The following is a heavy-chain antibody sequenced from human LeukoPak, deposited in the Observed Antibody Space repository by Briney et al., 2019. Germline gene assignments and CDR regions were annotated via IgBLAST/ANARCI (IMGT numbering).Heavy chain of an antibody. CDR2: ISSSGSTI. Sequence: GGSLRLSCAASGFTFSSYEMNWVRQAPGKGLERVSYISSSGSTIYYADSVKGRFTISRDNAKNSLYLQMNSLRAEDTAVYYCASSITMVRGVIEYFQHWGQGTLVTVSS. CDR1: GFTFSSYE. V-gene: IGHV3-48*03. D-gene: IGHD3-10*01. CDR3: ASSITMVRGVIEYFQH. J-gene: IGHJ1*01.